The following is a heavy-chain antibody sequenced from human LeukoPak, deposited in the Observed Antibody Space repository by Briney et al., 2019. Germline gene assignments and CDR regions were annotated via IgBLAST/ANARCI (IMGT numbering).Heavy chain of an antibody. Sequence: GGSLRLSCAASGFTFSNYAMTWVRQAPGKGLECVSVISGSGSNTDYADSVKGRFTISRDNSKNTLPLQMNSLRAEDTAVYYCAKVVGTGTTPTDYWGQGILVTVSS. V-gene: IGHV3-23*01. CDR3: AKVVGTGTTPTDY. D-gene: IGHD1-1*01. CDR2: ISGSGSNT. J-gene: IGHJ4*02. CDR1: GFTFSNYA.